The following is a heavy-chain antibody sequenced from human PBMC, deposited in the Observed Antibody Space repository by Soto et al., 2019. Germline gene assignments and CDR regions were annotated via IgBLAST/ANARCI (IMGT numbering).Heavy chain of an antibody. CDR3: ARAPRNGYYYGMDV. CDR2: IYHSGST. J-gene: IGHJ6*02. CDR1: GGSISSGGYS. V-gene: IGHV4-30-2*01. Sequence: PSETLSLTCAVSGGSISSGGYSWSWIRQPPGKGLEWIGYIYHSGSTYYNPSLKSRVTISVDTSKNQFSLKLSSVTAADTAVYYCARAPRNGYYYGMDVWGQGTTVTVSS. D-gene: IGHD4-4*01.